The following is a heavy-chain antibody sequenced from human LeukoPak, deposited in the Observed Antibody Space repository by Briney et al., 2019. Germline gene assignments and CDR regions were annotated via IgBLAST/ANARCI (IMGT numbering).Heavy chain of an antibody. Sequence: GGSLRLSCAASGFTFSSYSMNWVRQAPGKGLEWVSYISSSSSTIYYADSVKGRFTISRDNAKNSLYLQMNSLRAEDTAVYYCAREGITRTNVREDLDYWGQGTLVTVSS. D-gene: IGHD1-7*01. J-gene: IGHJ4*02. CDR3: AREGITRTNVREDLDY. V-gene: IGHV3-48*01. CDR2: ISSSSSTI. CDR1: GFTFSSYS.